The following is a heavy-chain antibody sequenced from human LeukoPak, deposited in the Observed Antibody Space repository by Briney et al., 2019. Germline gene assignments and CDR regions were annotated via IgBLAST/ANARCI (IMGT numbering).Heavy chain of an antibody. D-gene: IGHD3-22*01. CDR1: GGSISSYY. CDR3: ARSSGSISLFDS. Sequence: PSETLSLTCILSGGSISSYYWSWIRQPAGKGLKWIGRMYSSGITNYNPSLKSRITMSLDTSKNQFFLKLSSVTAADTAVYFCARSSGSISLFDSWGPGILVTVSS. CDR2: MYSSGIT. J-gene: IGHJ4*02. V-gene: IGHV4-4*07.